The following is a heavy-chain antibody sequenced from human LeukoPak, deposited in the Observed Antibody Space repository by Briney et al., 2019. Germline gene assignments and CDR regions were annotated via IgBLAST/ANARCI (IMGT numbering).Heavy chain of an antibody. Sequence: PSETLSLTCTVSGGSISSGGYYWSWIRQPPGKGLEWIGYIYHSGSTYYNPSLKSRVTISVDRSKNQFSLKLSSVTAADTAVYYCARFDYSSSPFVDYWGQGTLVTVSS. D-gene: IGHD6-6*01. CDR3: ARFDYSSSPFVDY. CDR1: GGSISSGGYY. V-gene: IGHV4-30-2*01. CDR2: IYHSGST. J-gene: IGHJ4*02.